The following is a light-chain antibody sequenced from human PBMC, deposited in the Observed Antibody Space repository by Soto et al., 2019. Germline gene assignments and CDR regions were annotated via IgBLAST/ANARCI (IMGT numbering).Light chain of an antibody. CDR1: SGIHVGSCR. J-gene: IGLJ3*02. CDR3: MILHGSAWV. CDR2: YRSDSDK. Sequence: QPVLTQPSSLSASPGASASLTCTLRSGIHVGSCRIYWYQQKSGSPPQSVLSYRSDSDKEQGCGVPSRFSRFIDASANAGIFLISGLQSEDEADYYCMILHGSAWVFGGGTKLTVL. V-gene: IGLV5-45*03.